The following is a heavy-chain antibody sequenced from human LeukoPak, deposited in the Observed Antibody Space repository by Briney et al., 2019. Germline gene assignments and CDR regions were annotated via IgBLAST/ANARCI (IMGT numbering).Heavy chain of an antibody. J-gene: IGHJ4*02. V-gene: IGHV4-59*01. CDR3: ARELRGYSGYDYSGVAVAGTYFDY. CDR1: GGSISNYY. D-gene: IGHD5-12*01. CDR2: IYYSGST. Sequence: SETLSLICTVSGGSISNYYWSWIRQPPGKGLEWIGYIYYSGSTNYNPSLKSRVTISVDTSKNQFSLKLSSVTAADTAVYYCARELRGYSGYDYSGVAVAGTYFDYWGQGTLVTVSS.